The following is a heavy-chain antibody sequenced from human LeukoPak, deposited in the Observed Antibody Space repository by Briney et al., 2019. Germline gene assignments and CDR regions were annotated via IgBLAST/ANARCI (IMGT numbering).Heavy chain of an antibody. D-gene: IGHD2-2*01. Sequence: GGSLRLSCAASGFTFSSYAMHWVRQAPGKGLEWVAVISYDGSNKYYADSVKGRFTISRDNSKNTLYLQMNSLRAEDTAVYYCAKDQGDIVVVPAAFDYWGQGTLVTVSS. CDR2: ISYDGSNK. CDR1: GFTFSSYA. V-gene: IGHV3-30-3*01. J-gene: IGHJ4*02. CDR3: AKDQGDIVVVPAAFDY.